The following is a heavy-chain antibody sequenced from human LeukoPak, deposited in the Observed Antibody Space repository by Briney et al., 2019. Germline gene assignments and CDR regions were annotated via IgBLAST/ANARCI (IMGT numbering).Heavy chain of an antibody. V-gene: IGHV3-33*05. J-gene: IGHJ4*02. Sequence: GRSLRLSCAATGSSFSSYALHWGRQAPGKGLEWVAVISDDGSYTSYGASVKGRFTISRDNSKNTLYLQMYSLRAEDTAVYYCAKILSGTYSFDLWGQGTLVTVSS. CDR1: GSSFSSYA. D-gene: IGHD1-26*01. CDR3: AKILSGTYSFDL. CDR2: ISDDGSYT.